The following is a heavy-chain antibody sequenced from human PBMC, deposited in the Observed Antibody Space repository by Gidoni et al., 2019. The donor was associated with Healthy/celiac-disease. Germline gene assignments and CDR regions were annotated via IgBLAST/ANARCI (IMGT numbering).Heavy chain of an antibody. Sequence: EVQLVESGGGVVRPGGSLRLSCAASGFTFDDYGMSWVRQAPGKGLEWVSGINWNGGSTGYADSVKGRFTISRDNAKNSLYLQMNSLRAEDTALYYCARSPPSGSMIVVVITPYFDYWGQGTLVTVSS. CDR2: INWNGGST. CDR1: GFTFDDYG. V-gene: IGHV3-20*04. CDR3: ARSPPSGSMIVVVITPYFDY. D-gene: IGHD3-22*01. J-gene: IGHJ4*02.